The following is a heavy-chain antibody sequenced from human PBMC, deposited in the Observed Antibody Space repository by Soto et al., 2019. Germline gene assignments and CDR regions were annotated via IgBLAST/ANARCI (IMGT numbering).Heavy chain of an antibody. V-gene: IGHV1-8*01. J-gene: IGHJ4*02. CDR2: MNPNTGNS. CDR3: ARRAETNGWNGFGADKYYFDF. CDR1: GYTFTSYD. Sequence: QVQLVQSGAEVRKPGASVKVSCEASGYTFTSYDIYWVRQATGQGLEWMGWMNPNTGNSGYAQKFQGRVTMTSDTSISTAHMELSSLRSEDTAVYYCARRAETNGWNGFGADKYYFDFWGQGTLVTVS. D-gene: IGHD1-1*01.